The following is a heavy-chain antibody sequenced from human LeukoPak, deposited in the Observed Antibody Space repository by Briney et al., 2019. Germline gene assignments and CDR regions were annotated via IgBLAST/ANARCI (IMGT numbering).Heavy chain of an antibody. CDR3: ARGGEGLVAPSY. CDR1: GYTFNNYA. CDR2: TNTKTGTP. Sequence: ASVKVSCKASGYTFNNYAMHWVRQAPGQGLEWMGWTNTKTGTPTYAPGFTGRFVFLLDTSVSTAYLQISSLKADDAAVYYCARGGEGLVAPSYWGQGTLVTVSS. V-gene: IGHV7-4-1*02. J-gene: IGHJ4*02. D-gene: IGHD3-16*01.